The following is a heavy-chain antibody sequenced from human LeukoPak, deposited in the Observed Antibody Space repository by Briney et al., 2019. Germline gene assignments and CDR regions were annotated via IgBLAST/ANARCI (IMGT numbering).Heavy chain of an antibody. J-gene: IGHJ3*02. V-gene: IGHV4-39*07. Sequence: SETLSFTCTVSGGSISSSSYYWGWIRQPPGKGLEWIGSIYYSGSTYYNPSLKSRVTISVDTSKNQFSLKLSSVTAADTAVYYCARADYYGSGNAFDIWGQGTMVTVSS. CDR1: GGSISSSSYY. CDR3: ARADYYGSGNAFDI. D-gene: IGHD3-10*01. CDR2: IYYSGST.